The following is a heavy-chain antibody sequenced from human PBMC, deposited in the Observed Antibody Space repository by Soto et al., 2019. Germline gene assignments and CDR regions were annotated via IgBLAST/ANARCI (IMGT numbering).Heavy chain of an antibody. CDR3: ARHVGNYDFWSGPPRGYYFDY. CDR2: IYYSGST. D-gene: IGHD3-3*01. Sequence: SETLSLTCTVSGGSISSSSYYWSWIRQPPGKGLEWIGSIYYSGSTYYNPSLKSRVTISVDTSKNQFSLKLSSVTAADTAVYYCARHVGNYDFWSGPPRGYYFDYWGQGTLVTVSS. J-gene: IGHJ4*02. CDR1: GGSISSSSYY. V-gene: IGHV4-39*01.